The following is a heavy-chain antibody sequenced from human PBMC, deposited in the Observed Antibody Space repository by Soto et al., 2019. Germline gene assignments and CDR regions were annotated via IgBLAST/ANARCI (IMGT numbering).Heavy chain of an antibody. CDR2: ISSDGRNT. J-gene: IGHJ5*02. D-gene: IGHD6-19*01. CDR3: IKASTVTGVGGYR. V-gene: IGHV3-74*03. CDR1: GFAFSSYW. Sequence: EVQLVESGGGLVQPGGSLRLSCAASGFAFSSYWMQWVRQPPGKGPVWVSRISSDGRNTTYADPVKGRFTISRDNAKNTLHLHMTSLTDDDTAGYYCIKASTVTGVGGYRWGQGTLVTVSS.